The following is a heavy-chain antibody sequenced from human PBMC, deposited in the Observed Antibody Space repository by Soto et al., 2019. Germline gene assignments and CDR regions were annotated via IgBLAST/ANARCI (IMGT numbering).Heavy chain of an antibody. D-gene: IGHD5-12*01. CDR2: SSWNSGSI. J-gene: IGHJ4*02. V-gene: IGHV3-9*01. Sequence: EVQLVESGGGLVQPGRSLRLSCAASGGTFDDYAMHWVRQAPGKCLEWVAGSSWNSGSIGYAASVKGRFTISRDNAKNSLYLLMYSLRAEDTVLYCCAKTGRRWLQLLVALVHFDSWCQGTLVTVSS. CDR1: GGTFDDYA. CDR3: AKTGRRWLQLLVALVHFDS.